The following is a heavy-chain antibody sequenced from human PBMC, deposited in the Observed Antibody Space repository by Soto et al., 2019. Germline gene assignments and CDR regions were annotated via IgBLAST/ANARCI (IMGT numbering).Heavy chain of an antibody. CDR2: IKNKGDGGTA. CDR1: GFLFPNAW. J-gene: IGHJ4*02. Sequence: EVQLVESGGGLVKPGGSLRLSCAGSGFLFPNAWMSWFRQAPGKGLEWVGHIKNKGDGGTADHAAAVKGRFVISRDDSESMVFLQMNSLKVDDTAVYYCATMDLYSSGGSGYSDNWGQGAMVTVSS. V-gene: IGHV3-15*01. CDR3: ATMDLYSSGGSGYSDN. D-gene: IGHD2-15*01.